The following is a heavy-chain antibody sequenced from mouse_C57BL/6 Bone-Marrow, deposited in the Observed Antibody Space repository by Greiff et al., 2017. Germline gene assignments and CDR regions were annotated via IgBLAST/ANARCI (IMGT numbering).Heavy chain of an antibody. CDR1: CVRFGGYG. CDR3: ARWLLPFAY. V-gene: IGHV5-6*01. CDR2: ISSGGSYT. Sequence: EVHLVESGGDGGKRGGGRTRVGEASCVRFGGYGMSWVRQTPDKRLEWVATISSGGSYTYYPDSVKGRFTISRDNAKNTLYLQMSSLKSEDTAMYYCARWLLPFAYWGQGTLVTVSA. D-gene: IGHD2-3*01. J-gene: IGHJ3*01.